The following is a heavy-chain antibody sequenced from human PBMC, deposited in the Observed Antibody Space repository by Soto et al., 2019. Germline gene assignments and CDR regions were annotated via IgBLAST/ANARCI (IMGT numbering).Heavy chain of an antibody. CDR3: ARAGPYDYVWGSYHFDY. Sequence: SVKVSCKASGGTFSIYAISGVLQSPLQWLEWMGGIIPIFGTANYAQKFQGRVTITADESTSTAYMELSSLRSEDTAVYYCARAGPYDYVWGSYHFDYWGQGTLVTVSS. CDR1: GGTFSIYA. CDR2: IIPIFGTA. D-gene: IGHD3-16*02. V-gene: IGHV1-69*13. J-gene: IGHJ4*02.